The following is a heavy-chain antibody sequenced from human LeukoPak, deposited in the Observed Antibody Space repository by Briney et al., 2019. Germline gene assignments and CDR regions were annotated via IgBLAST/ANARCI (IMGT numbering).Heavy chain of an antibody. V-gene: IGHV3-23*01. J-gene: IGHJ4*02. CDR1: GFTFSSSA. Sequence: GGSLRLSCAASGFTFSSSAMSWVRQAPGKGLEWVSAISNNGGYTYYADSVQGRFTISRDNSKSTLCLQMNSLRADDTAVYYCARVSSSSSDYWGQGTLVTVSS. D-gene: IGHD6-6*01. CDR3: ARVSSSSSDY. CDR2: ISNNGGYT.